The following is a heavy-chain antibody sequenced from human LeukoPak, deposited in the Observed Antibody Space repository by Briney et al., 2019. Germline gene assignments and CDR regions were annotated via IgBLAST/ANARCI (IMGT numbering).Heavy chain of an antibody. CDR1: GYIFTELS. V-gene: IGHV1-24*01. J-gene: IGHJ4*02. CDR3: ATDAAGDYLNH. D-gene: IGHD4-17*01. CDR2: FNPEDGET. Sequence: ASVKVSCKVSGYIFTELSMHWVRQAPGKGLEWMGGFNPEDGETFYAQKFQGSVAMTEDTSTDTAYMELSSLSYDDTAVYYCATDAAGDYLNHWGQGTRVTVSS.